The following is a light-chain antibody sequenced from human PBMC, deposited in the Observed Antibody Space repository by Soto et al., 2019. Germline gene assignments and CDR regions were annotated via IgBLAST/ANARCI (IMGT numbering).Light chain of an antibody. Sequence: QPVLTQPPSVSGAPGQRVTISCTGSSSNIGAGYDVHWYQQLPGTAPKLLIYGNSNRPSGVPDRFSGSKSGTSASLAITGLQAEDEADYYGQSYDSSLSGVVFGGGTKVTVL. CDR2: GNS. J-gene: IGLJ2*01. CDR3: QSYDSSLSGVV. V-gene: IGLV1-40*01. CDR1: SSNIGAGYD.